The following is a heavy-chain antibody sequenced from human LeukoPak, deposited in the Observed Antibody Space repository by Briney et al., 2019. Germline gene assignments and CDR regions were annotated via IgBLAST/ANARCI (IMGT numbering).Heavy chain of an antibody. Sequence: SETLSLTCAVSGGSFSGCGYSWIWMRPPPGKGLVGIRYIYRSGSNYYNPSLKSRVTIAVARTKNQFSLKLSSVTAAYTAVYYCARGGCSSTSCYVPGDAFDIWGQGTMVTVSS. CDR2: IYRSGSN. CDR3: ARGGCSSTSCYVPGDAFDI. J-gene: IGHJ3*02. D-gene: IGHD2-2*01. V-gene: IGHV4-30-2*01. CDR1: GGSFSGCGYS.